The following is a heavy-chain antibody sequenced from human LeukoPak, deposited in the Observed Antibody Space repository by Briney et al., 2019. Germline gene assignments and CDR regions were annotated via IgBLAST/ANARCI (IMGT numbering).Heavy chain of an antibody. CDR1: GGSISSSF. V-gene: IGHV4-59*12. J-gene: IGHJ6*03. Sequence: SETLSLTCTVSGGSISSSFWSWIRQPPGKGLEWIGYIYYSGSTNYNPSLKSRVTISVDTSKNQFSPKLSSVTAADTAAYYCARLGYCSGGSCYYYYYMDVWGKGTTVTVSS. D-gene: IGHD2-15*01. CDR3: ARLGYCSGGSCYYYYYMDV. CDR2: IYYSGST.